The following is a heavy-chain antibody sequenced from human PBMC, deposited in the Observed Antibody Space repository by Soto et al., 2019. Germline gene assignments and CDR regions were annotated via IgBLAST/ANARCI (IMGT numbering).Heavy chain of an antibody. D-gene: IGHD4-17*01. J-gene: IGHJ5*02. CDR1: GGSIENGVYY. V-gene: IGHV4-31*03. CDR3: ARGGDYATT. CDR2: IHYTGSA. Sequence: QVQLQESGPGLLKPSQTLSLTCTVSGGSIENGVYYWIWIRQHPEKGLEWLGSIHYTGSAFYNPSVKSRVAMSVDTSKNHFSLTLTSVTVADTATYYCARGGDYATTWGQGSLVVVSS.